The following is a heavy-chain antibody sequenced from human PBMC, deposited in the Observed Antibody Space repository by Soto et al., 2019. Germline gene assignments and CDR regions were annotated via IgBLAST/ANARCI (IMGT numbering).Heavy chain of an antibody. CDR1: GFSFNASGVA. Sequence: QITFQESGPSVLKPTQTLTLTCSVSGFSFNASGVAVGWVRQTPSKALEWLGLIYWRGTQRYGPSLDTRVTITKDSSKNQVVLKMSNMAPVDTGTSFCRHRGEGRRHFDYWGQGALVPVSS. CDR3: RHRGEGRRHFDY. D-gene: IGHD2-15*01. CDR2: IYWRGTQ. J-gene: IGHJ4*02. V-gene: IGHV2-5*05.